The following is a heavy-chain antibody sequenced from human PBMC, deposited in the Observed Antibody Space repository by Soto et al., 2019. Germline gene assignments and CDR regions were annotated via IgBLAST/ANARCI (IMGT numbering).Heavy chain of an antibody. V-gene: IGHV3-48*02. J-gene: IGHJ5*02. Sequence: GGSLRLSCAASGFTFSSYSMNWVRQAPGKGLEWVSYISSSSSTIYYADSVKGRFTISRDNAKNSLYLQMNSLRDEDTAVYYCARDPPRCSGGSCYLLNWFDPWGQGTLVTVSS. CDR3: ARDPPRCSGGSCYLLNWFDP. CDR1: GFTFSSYS. CDR2: ISSSSSTI. D-gene: IGHD2-15*01.